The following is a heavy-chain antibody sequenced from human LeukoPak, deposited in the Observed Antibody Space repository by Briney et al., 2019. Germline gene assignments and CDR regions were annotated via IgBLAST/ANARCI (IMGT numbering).Heavy chain of an antibody. CDR2: INPNSGGT. V-gene: IGHV1-2*02. J-gene: IGHJ4*02. D-gene: IGHD3-22*01. Sequence: ASVKVSCKASGYTFTGYYMHWVRQAPGQGLEWMGWINPNSGGTNYAQKFQGRVTMTRGTSISTAYMELSRLRSDDTAVYYCARDLGSSGYIDYWGQGTLVTVSS. CDR3: ARDLGSSGYIDY. CDR1: GYTFTGYY.